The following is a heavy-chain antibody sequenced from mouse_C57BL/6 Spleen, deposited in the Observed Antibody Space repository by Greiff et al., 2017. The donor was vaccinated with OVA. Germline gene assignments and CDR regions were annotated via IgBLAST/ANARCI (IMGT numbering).Heavy chain of an antibody. Sequence: VQLQQSGAELARPGASVKLSCKASGYTFTSYGISWVKQRTGQGLEWIGEIYPRSGNTYYNEKFKGKATLTAEKSSSTAYMELRSLTAEDSAVYFCARSSLSTPTMDYWGQGTSVTVSA. J-gene: IGHJ4*01. D-gene: IGHD5-1*01. V-gene: IGHV1-81*01. CDR3: ARSSLSTPTMDY. CDR2: IYPRSGNT. CDR1: GYTFTSYG.